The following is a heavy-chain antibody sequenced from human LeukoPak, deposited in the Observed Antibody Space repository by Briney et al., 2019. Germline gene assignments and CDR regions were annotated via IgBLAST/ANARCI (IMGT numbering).Heavy chain of an antibody. CDR3: ARELAYCGGDCYRPDAFDI. CDR2: INPNSGGT. J-gene: IGHJ3*02. D-gene: IGHD2-21*02. CDR1: GYTFTGYY. V-gene: IGHV1-2*02. Sequence: ASVKVSCKASGYTFTGYYMHWVRQAPGQGLEWMGWINPNSGGTNYAQKFQGRVTMTRDTSISTAYMELSRLRSDDTAVYYCARELAYCGGDCYRPDAFDIWGQGTMVTVSS.